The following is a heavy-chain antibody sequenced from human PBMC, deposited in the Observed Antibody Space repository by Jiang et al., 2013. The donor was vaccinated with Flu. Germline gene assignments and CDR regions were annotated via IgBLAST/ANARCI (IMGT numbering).Heavy chain of an antibody. V-gene: IGHV4-59*01. J-gene: IGHJ3*02. CDR1: GGSISSYY. D-gene: IGHD1-14*01. CDR2: SITWEH. CDR3: ARSHSGRGGGRFSFDI. Sequence: SGGSISSYYWSWIRQPQGRDWSGLGISITWEHQLQPSLKSRVTISVDTSKNQFSLKLSSVTAADTAVYYCARSHSGRGGGRFSFDIWGQGTMVTVSS.